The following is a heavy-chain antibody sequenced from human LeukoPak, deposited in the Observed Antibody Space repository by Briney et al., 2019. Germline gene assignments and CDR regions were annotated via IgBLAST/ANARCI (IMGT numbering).Heavy chain of an antibody. Sequence: GGSLRLSCAASGFTFSSYAMHWVRQAPGKGLEWVAVISYDGSNKYYADSVKGRFTISRDNSKNTLYLQMNSLRAEDTAVYCCARAAWDYYDSSGYYYDYWGQGTLVTVSS. CDR3: ARAAWDYYDSSGYYYDY. D-gene: IGHD3-22*01. V-gene: IGHV3-30-3*01. CDR2: ISYDGSNK. CDR1: GFTFSSYA. J-gene: IGHJ4*02.